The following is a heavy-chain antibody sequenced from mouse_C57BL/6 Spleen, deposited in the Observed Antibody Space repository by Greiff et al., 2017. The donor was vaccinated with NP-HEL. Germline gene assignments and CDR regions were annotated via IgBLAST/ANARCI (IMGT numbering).Heavy chain of an antibody. Sequence: DVQLQESGPGLVKPSQSLSLTCSVTGYSITSGYYWNWLRQFPGNKLEWMGYISYDGSNNYNPSLKNRISITRDTSKNQFFLKLNSVTTEDTATYYCARAGDYDPYWYFDVWGTGTTVTVSS. D-gene: IGHD2-4*01. J-gene: IGHJ1*03. CDR3: ARAGDYDPYWYFDV. CDR2: ISYDGSN. CDR1: GYSITSGYY. V-gene: IGHV3-6*01.